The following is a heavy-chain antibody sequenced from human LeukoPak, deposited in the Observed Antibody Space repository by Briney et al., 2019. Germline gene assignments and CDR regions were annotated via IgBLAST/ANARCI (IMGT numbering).Heavy chain of an antibody. CDR3: AKGKNTGSYLSHVDY. J-gene: IGHJ4*02. D-gene: IGHD3-10*01. CDR1: GFTFDDYT. CDR2: ITWDGGST. Sequence: QSGGSLRLSCAASGFTFDDYTMHWVRQAPGKGLEWVSLITWDGGSTYYADSVEGRFTISRDNSKNSLYLQMNSLRTEDTALYYCAKGKNTGSYLSHVDYWGQGTLVTVSS. V-gene: IGHV3-43*01.